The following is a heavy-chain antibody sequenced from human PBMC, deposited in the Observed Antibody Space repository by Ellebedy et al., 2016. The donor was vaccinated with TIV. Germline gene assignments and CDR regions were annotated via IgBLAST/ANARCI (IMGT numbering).Heavy chain of an antibody. D-gene: IGHD1-20*01. Sequence: GGSLRLSCAASGFTVSYTYMGWVRQAPGKGLEWVSVIHTGGDTYYADSVKGRFTITRDSSKNTLYLQMNRLRAEDTAVYYCARRITGTYGDDALDIWGQGTMVTVSS. CDR1: GFTVSYTY. J-gene: IGHJ3*02. CDR3: ARRITGTYGDDALDI. CDR2: IHTGGDT. V-gene: IGHV3-53*01.